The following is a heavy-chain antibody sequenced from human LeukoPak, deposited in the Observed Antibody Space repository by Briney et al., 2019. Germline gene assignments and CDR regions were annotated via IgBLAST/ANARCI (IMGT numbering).Heavy chain of an antibody. Sequence: GGSLRLSCVDSGFTFSDYWMSWVRQAPGKGLEWVSAISGSGGSTYYADSVKGRFTISRDNSKNTLYLQMNSLRAEDTAVYYCAKDGDTAMAQDYYYMDVWGKGTTVTVSS. J-gene: IGHJ6*03. D-gene: IGHD5-18*01. CDR2: ISGSGGST. CDR3: AKDGDTAMAQDYYYMDV. V-gene: IGHV3-23*01. CDR1: GFTFSDYW.